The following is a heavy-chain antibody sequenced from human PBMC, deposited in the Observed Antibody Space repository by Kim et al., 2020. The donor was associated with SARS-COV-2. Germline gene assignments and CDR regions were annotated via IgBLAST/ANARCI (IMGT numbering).Heavy chain of an antibody. CDR3: VGVGSGYDSSGYYSTGGAFDI. D-gene: IGHD3-22*01. V-gene: IGHV3-11*01. CDR1: GFTFSDYY. CDR2: ISSSGSTI. J-gene: IGHJ3*02. Sequence: GGSLRLSCAASGFTFSDYYMSWIRQAPGKGLEWVSYISSSGSTIYYADSVKGRFTISRDNAKNSLYLQMNSLRAEDTAVYYCVGVGSGYDSSGYYSTGGAFDIWGQGTMVTVSS.